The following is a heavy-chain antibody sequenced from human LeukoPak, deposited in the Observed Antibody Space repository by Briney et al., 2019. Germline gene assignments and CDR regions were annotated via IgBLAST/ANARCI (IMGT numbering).Heavy chain of an antibody. V-gene: IGHV1-24*01. CDR1: GYTLTELS. CDR2: FDPEDGET. D-gene: IGHD3-3*01. Sequence: AASVKVSCKVSGYTLTELSMHWVRQAPGKGLEWMGGFDPEDGETIYAQKFQGRVTMTEDTSTDTAYMELSSLRSEDTAVYYCARDPYSSGFPVGFWFDPWGQGTLVTVSS. J-gene: IGHJ5*02. CDR3: ARDPYSSGFPVGFWFDP.